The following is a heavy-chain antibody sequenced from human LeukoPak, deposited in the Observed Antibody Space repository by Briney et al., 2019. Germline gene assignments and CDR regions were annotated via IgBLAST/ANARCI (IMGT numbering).Heavy chain of an antibody. V-gene: IGHV3-23*01. J-gene: IGHJ6*02. CDR2: ISGRGGST. CDR1: GFTFSSYA. Sequence: PGGSLRLSCPASGFTFSSYAMSWVRQAQGGGLGWVSAISGRGGSTYYADSVKGRCTISRNNSKNTLYLQMNSLRAEDTAVYYCAKSRETDYGDYSYYYYGMDVWGQGTTVTVSS. CDR3: AKSRETDYGDYSYYYYGMDV. D-gene: IGHD4-17*01.